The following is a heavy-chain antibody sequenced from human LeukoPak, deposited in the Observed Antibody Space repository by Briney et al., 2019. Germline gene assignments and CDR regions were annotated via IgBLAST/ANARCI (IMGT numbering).Heavy chain of an antibody. CDR3: AKDEGSAGFYLFSN. CDR2: ISGSGHST. CDR1: GITFSSYG. Sequence: GGSLRLSCAASGITFSSYGMSWVRQAPGKGLEWVSAISGSGHSTYYAHSVKGRFTISRDNSKNTVYLQLNSLSAEDTALYYCAKDEGSAGFYLFSNWGQGTQVTVSS. J-gene: IGHJ4*02. V-gene: IGHV3-23*01. D-gene: IGHD3-9*01.